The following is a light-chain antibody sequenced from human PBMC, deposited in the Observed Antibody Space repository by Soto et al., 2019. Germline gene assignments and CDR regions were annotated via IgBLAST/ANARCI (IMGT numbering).Light chain of an antibody. Sequence: EIVLTQSPGTLSLSPGERATLSCRASQSVSRYLGWYQQKPGQSPRLLINGASSRATGIPDRFTGSGSGTDFTLTISRLEPEDFDVYYCQQYGSSPYTFGQGTKLEIK. CDR2: GAS. CDR1: QSVSRY. CDR3: QQYGSSPYT. J-gene: IGKJ2*01. V-gene: IGKV3-20*01.